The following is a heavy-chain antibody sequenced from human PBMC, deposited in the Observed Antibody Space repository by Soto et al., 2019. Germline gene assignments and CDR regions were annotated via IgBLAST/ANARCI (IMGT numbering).Heavy chain of an antibody. Sequence: GGSLRLSCVASGFTFSSYAMSWVRQAPGKGLEWVSSISGSGVSTYYADSVKGRFTVSRDNSKNTLFLQMNSLRAEDTALYYCAKVRGGHDYDYWGQGTLVTVSS. CDR3: AKVRGGHDYDY. J-gene: IGHJ4*02. D-gene: IGHD5-12*01. CDR2: ISGSGVST. CDR1: GFTFSSYA. V-gene: IGHV3-23*01.